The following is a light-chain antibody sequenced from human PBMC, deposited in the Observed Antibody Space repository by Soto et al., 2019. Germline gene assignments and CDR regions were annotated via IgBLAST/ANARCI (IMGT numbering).Light chain of an antibody. J-gene: IGKJ2*01. CDR1: ETIGMTS. V-gene: IGKV3-20*01. CDR2: GAS. CDR3: LQQGSAPYT. Sequence: EIVLTQSPGTLSLSPGERATLSCTASETIGMTSLAWYQQKPGQAPRLGIYGASKTAFGIPEIYSGSTSGTVFNDNIGKLWPLECEIYHRLQQGSAPYTVGQET.